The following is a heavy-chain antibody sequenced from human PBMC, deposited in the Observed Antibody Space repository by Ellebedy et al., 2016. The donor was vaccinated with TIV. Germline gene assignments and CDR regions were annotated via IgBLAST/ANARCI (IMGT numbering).Heavy chain of an antibody. CDR3: GWDCTSSFCRGGD. V-gene: IGHV4-39*02. Sequence: MPGGSLRLSCTVSGDSISSSPYHWGWIRQPPGKGLERIGSISYSGDTYYSPSLKSRVTISADTSKNNFSLKLTSVTAAETVVYYWGWDCTSSFCRGGDWGRGSLVTVSS. D-gene: IGHD2-2*01. CDR1: GDSISSSPYH. J-gene: IGHJ4*02. CDR2: ISYSGDT.